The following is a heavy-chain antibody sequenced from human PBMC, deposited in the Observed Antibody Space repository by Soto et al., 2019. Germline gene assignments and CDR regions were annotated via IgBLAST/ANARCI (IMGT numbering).Heavy chain of an antibody. J-gene: IGHJ4*02. CDR2: IYHSGST. D-gene: IGHD1-7*01. V-gene: IGHV4-4*02. Sequence: KSSETLSLTCAVSSGSINTSNWWSWVRQPPGKGLEWIGEIYHSGSTNYNPSLKSRVTISVDKSENQFSLKLSSVTAADTAVYYCARQITGTNGFDYWGQGTLVTVSS. CDR1: SGSINTSNW. CDR3: ARQITGTNGFDY.